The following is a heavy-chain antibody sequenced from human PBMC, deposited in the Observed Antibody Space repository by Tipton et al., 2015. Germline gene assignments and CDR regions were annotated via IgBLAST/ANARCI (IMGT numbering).Heavy chain of an antibody. Sequence: TLSLTCTVSGGSVNSANYYWSWIRQPPGKGLEWIGYIQYSGSTNYNPSLKSRVTISVDTSKTQFSLKMGSVTAADTAVYYCARGHSAGSYYSCWFDPWGQGTLVTVSS. J-gene: IGHJ5*02. V-gene: IGHV4-61*01. CDR2: IQYSGST. CDR3: ARGHSAGSYYSCWFDP. CDR1: GGSVNSANYY. D-gene: IGHD2-15*01.